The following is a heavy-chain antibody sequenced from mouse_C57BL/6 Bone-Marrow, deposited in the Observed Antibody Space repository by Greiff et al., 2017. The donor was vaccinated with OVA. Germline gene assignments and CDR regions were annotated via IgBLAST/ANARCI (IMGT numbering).Heavy chain of an antibody. V-gene: IGHV1-59*01. Sequence: QVQLQQSGAELVRPGTSVKLSCKASGYTFTNYWMHWVKQRPGQGLEWIGVIAPSDSYINYNQKFKGRATLTVDTSSSTDYMHLSSLTSEDSAVYYCAHYGSRLDLHYWGQGTALTGSS. CDR1: GYTFTNYW. CDR2: IAPSDSYI. D-gene: IGHD1-1*01. J-gene: IGHJ2*01. CDR3: AHYGSRLDLHY.